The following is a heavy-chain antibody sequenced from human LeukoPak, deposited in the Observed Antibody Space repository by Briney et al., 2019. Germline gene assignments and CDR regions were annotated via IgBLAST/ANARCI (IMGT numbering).Heavy chain of an antibody. V-gene: IGHV1-69*13. D-gene: IGHD2-15*01. CDR3: ARVGLGYCSGGSCPAFDY. J-gene: IGHJ4*02. Sequence: ASVKVSCKASGGTFSSYAISWVRQAPGQGLEWMGGIIPIFGTANYAQKFQGRVTITADESTSTAYMELSSLRSEDTAVYYCARVGLGYCSGGSCPAFDYWGQGTLVTVSS. CDR2: IIPIFGTA. CDR1: GGTFSSYA.